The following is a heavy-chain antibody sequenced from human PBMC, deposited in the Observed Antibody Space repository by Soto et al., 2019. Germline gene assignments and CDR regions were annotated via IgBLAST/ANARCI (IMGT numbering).Heavy chain of an antibody. Sequence: GGSLRLSCAASGFTFSSYEMNWVRQAPGKGLEWVSYISSSGSTIYYADSVKGRFTISRDNAKNSLYLQMNSLRAEDTAVYYCACSVQFLEWLSPGAFDYWGQGTLVTVSS. CDR1: GFTFSSYE. D-gene: IGHD3-3*01. V-gene: IGHV3-48*03. CDR3: ACSVQFLEWLSPGAFDY. CDR2: ISSSGSTI. J-gene: IGHJ4*02.